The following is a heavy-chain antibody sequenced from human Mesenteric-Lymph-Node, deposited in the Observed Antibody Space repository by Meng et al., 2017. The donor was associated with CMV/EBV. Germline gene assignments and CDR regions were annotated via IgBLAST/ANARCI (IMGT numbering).Heavy chain of an antibody. D-gene: IGHD1-26*01. CDR1: GYTFTSYG. CDR2: ISAYNGNT. V-gene: IGHV1-18*04. CDR3: ASNPFPGYGGSYYAY. J-gene: IGHJ4*02. Sequence: SGYTFTSYGISWVRQAPGQGLEWMGWISAYNGNTNYAQKLQGRVTMTTDTSTSTAYMELRSLRSDDTAVYYCASNPFPGYGGSYYAYWGQGTLVTVSS.